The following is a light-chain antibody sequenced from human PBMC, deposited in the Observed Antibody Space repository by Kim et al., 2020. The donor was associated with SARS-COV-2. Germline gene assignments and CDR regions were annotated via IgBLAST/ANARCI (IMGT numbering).Light chain of an antibody. CDR1: QGVSSH. CDR2: DAS. CDR3: QQYYGWPLT. Sequence: VSPGERATLSCRASQGVSSHLAWYQQNPGQAPRRLIYDASTRATGLPARFSGSGSGTEFTLTISSLQSEDFAVYYCQQYYGWPLTFGGGTKVDIK. J-gene: IGKJ4*01. V-gene: IGKV3-15*01.